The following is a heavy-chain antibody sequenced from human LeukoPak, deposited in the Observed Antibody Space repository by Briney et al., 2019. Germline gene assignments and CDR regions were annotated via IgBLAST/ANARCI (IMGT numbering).Heavy chain of an antibody. CDR3: AKDSPYGSGSYYNVNYFDY. CDR2: FSDSAGST. CDR1: GFTFSNYA. D-gene: IGHD3-10*01. J-gene: IGHJ4*02. Sequence: PGGSLRLSCAASGFTFSNYAMSWVRQAPGKGLEWVSTFSDSAGSTYYADSVKGRFTISRDNSKKPLYLQMNSLRAEDTAVYYCAKDSPYGSGSYYNVNYFDYWGQGTLVTVSS. V-gene: IGHV3-23*01.